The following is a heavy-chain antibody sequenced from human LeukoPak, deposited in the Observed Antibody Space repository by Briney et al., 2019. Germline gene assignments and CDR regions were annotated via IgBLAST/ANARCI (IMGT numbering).Heavy chain of an antibody. CDR3: SKDIAGDNSGSIPCN. CDR1: GFTFPDYT. Sequence: GGALRLSCAASGFTFPDYTLHWVREPPGKGLEGVSLISGYCGTTFHPDFLKGRFTLPRDNSKNSLYLPMTRLRSEDTAFYFCSKDIAGDNSGSIPCNCGQGTLVIVSS. D-gene: IGHD3-22*01. J-gene: IGHJ4*02. CDR2: ISGYCGTT. V-gene: IGHV3-43*02.